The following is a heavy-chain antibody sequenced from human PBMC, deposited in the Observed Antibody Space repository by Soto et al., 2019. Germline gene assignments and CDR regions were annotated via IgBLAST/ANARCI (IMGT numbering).Heavy chain of an antibody. D-gene: IGHD1-26*01. Sequence: GGSLRLSCAASGFTFSSYAMHWVRQAPGKGLEWVAVISYDGSNKYYADTVKGRFTISRDNSKNTLYRKMNSLRAEDTAVYYCARDFREYSGSYFFHWGQGTLVTVSS. J-gene: IGHJ4*02. CDR2: ISYDGSNK. CDR1: GFTFSSYA. CDR3: ARDFREYSGSYFFH. V-gene: IGHV3-30-3*01.